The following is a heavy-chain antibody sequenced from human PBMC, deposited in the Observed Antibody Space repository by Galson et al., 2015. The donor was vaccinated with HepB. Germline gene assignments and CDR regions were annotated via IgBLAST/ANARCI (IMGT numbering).Heavy chain of an antibody. CDR3: AKGDTYYGMDV. J-gene: IGHJ6*02. V-gene: IGHV3-30-3*01. Sequence: SLRLSCAASGFTFSSYAMHWVRQAPGKGLEWVAVISYDGSNKYYADSVKGRFTISRDNSKNTLYLQMNSLRAEDTAVYYCAKGDTYYGMDVWGQGTTVTVSS. CDR1: GFTFSSYA. CDR2: ISYDGSNK. D-gene: IGHD5-18*01.